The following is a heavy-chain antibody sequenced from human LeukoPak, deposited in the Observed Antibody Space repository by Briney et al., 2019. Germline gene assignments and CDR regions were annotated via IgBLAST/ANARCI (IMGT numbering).Heavy chain of an antibody. CDR3: ARAGGSYFDY. D-gene: IGHD3-10*01. CDR1: GGSISSDY. CDR2: IYYSGST. V-gene: IGHV4-59*01. Sequence: SETLSLTCTVSGGSISSDYWSWIRQPPGKGLEWIGYIYYSGSTNYNPSLKSRVTISVDTSKNQFSLKLSSVIAADTAVYYCARAGGSYFDYWGQGTLVTVSS. J-gene: IGHJ4*02.